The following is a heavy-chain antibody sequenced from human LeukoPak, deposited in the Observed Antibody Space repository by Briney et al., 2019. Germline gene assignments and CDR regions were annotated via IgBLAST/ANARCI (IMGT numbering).Heavy chain of an antibody. CDR2: INPNSGGT. CDR1: GYTFTGYY. D-gene: IGHD3-22*01. J-gene: IGHJ3*02. V-gene: IGHV1-2*02. CDR3: ARVQLVVIEDAFDI. Sequence: ASVKVSCKASGYTFTGYYMHWVRQAPGQGLEWMGWINPNSGGTNYAQKFQGRVTMTRDTSISTAYMELSRLRSDDTAVYYCARVQLVVIEDAFDIWGQGTMVTVSS.